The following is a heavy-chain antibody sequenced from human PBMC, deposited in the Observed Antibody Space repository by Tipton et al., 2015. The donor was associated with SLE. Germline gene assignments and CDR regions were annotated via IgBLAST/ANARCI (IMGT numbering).Heavy chain of an antibody. CDR2: IYYSGNT. J-gene: IGHJ6*03. CDR1: GGSISSSSYY. D-gene: IGHD5-18*01. Sequence: TLSLTCTVSGGSISSSSYYWGWIRQPPGKGLEWIGYIYYSGNTNYNPSLKSRVTISVDTSKNQFSLKPSSVTAADTAVYYCARVRASGYSYGDSFYHYYMDVWGKGTTVTVSS. V-gene: IGHV4-61*05. CDR3: ARVRASGYSYGDSFYHYYMDV.